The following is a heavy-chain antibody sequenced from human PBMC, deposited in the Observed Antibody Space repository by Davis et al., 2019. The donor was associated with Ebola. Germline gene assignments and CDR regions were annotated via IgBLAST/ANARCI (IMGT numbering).Heavy chain of an antibody. CDR2: ISWNSGSI. CDR1: GFTFDDYA. J-gene: IGHJ4*02. V-gene: IGHV3-9*01. CDR3: ARGGSGIAAAGVDY. D-gene: IGHD6-13*01. Sequence: SLKISCAASGFTFDDYAMHWVRQAPGKGLEWVSGISWNSGSIGYADSVKGRFTISRDNAKNSLYLQMNSLRAEDTAVYYCARGGSGIAAAGVDYWGQGTLVTVSS.